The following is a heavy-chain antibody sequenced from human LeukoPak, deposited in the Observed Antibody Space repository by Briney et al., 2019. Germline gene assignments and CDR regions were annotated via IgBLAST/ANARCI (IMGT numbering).Heavy chain of an antibody. D-gene: IGHD6-13*01. V-gene: IGHV3-20*04. CDR2: INWNGGST. Sequence: GGSLRLSCAASGFTFDDYGMSWVRQAPGKGLEWVSGINWNGGSTGYADSVKGRFTISRDNAKNSLYLQMNSLRAEDTAVYYCAKNWVASSWFNWFDPWGQGTLVTVSS. CDR1: GFTFDDYG. CDR3: AKNWVASSWFNWFDP. J-gene: IGHJ5*02.